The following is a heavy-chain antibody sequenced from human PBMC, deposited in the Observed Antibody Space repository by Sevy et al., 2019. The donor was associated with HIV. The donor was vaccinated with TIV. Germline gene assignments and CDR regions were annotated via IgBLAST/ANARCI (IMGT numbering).Heavy chain of an antibody. V-gene: IGHV1-18*04. CDR1: GYTFTSYG. Sequence: ASVKVSCKASGYTFTSYGISWVRQAPGQGLEWMGWISAYNGNTNYAQKLQGRVTMTTDTSTSTAYMELRSLRSDDTAVYYCARDRSSGSYYYYYYMDVWCKGTTVTVSS. D-gene: IGHD6-19*01. CDR2: ISAYNGNT. J-gene: IGHJ6*03. CDR3: ARDRSSGSYYYYYYMDV.